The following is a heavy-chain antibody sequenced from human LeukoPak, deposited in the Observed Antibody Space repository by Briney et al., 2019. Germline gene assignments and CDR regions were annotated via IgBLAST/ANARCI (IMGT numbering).Heavy chain of an antibody. D-gene: IGHD1-7*01. V-gene: IGHV1-2*02. CDR3: ARVAGTNRGFDY. J-gene: IGHJ4*02. Sequence: ASVKVSCKTSGYTFTGYYMHWVRQAPGQGLEWMGWINPNSGGTNYAQKFQGRVTMTRDTSISTAYMELSRLRSDDTAVYYCARVAGTNRGFDYWGQGTLVTVSS. CDR1: GYTFTGYY. CDR2: INPNSGGT.